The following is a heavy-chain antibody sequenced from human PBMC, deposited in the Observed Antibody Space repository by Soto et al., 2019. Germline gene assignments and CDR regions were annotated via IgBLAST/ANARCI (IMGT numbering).Heavy chain of an antibody. D-gene: IGHD6-6*01. Sequence: GESLKISCKGSGYSFTSYWISWVRQMPGKGLEWMGRIDPSDSYTNYSPSFQGHVTISADKSISTAYLQWSSLKASDTAMYYCARQSVAARSYYYYGMDVWGQGTTVTVS. CDR1: GYSFTSYW. J-gene: IGHJ6*02. CDR3: ARQSVAARSYYYYGMDV. CDR2: IDPSDSYT. V-gene: IGHV5-10-1*01.